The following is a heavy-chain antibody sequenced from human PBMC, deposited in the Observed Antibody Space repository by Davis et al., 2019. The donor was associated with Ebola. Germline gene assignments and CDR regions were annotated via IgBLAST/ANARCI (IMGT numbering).Heavy chain of an antibody. CDR3: ARDVVAVDSSSWYLGGFDY. V-gene: IGHV1-46*01. Sequence: ASVKVSCKASGYTFTGYYMHWVRQAPGQGLEWMGWINPSGGSTSYAQKLQGRVTMTRDTSTSTVYMELSSLRSEDTAVYYCARDVVAVDSSSWYLGGFDYWGQGTLVTVSS. CDR1: GYTFTGYY. J-gene: IGHJ4*02. D-gene: IGHD6-13*01. CDR2: INPSGGST.